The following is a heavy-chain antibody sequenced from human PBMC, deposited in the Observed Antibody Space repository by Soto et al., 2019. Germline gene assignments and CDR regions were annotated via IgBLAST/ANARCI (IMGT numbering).Heavy chain of an antibody. CDR1: GGSISSGGYS. CDR3: ARGRSITIFGVVMSGWFDP. V-gene: IGHV4-30-2*01. D-gene: IGHD3-3*01. J-gene: IGHJ5*02. Sequence: SETLSLTCAVSGGSISSGGYSWSWIRQPPGKGLEWIGYIYHSGSTYYNPSLKSRVTISVDRSKNQFSLKLSSVTAADTALYYCARGRSITIFGVVMSGWFDPWGQGTLVTVSS. CDR2: IYHSGST.